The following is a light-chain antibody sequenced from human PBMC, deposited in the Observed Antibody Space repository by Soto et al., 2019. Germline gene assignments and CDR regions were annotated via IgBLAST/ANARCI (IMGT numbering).Light chain of an antibody. CDR3: QQHSNWPRT. CDR2: DAS. V-gene: IGKV3-11*01. J-gene: IGKJ1*01. CDR1: QSVSNY. Sequence: EIVLTQSPATLSSSPGERATLSCRASQSVSNYLAWFQQKPGQAPRLLIYDASKRATGVPARFSGSGSGPDFTLTISSLEPEDFAAYYCQQHSNWPRTFGQGNKVEIK.